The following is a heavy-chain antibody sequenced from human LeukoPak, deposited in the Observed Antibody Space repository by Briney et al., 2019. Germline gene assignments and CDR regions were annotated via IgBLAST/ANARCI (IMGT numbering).Heavy chain of an antibody. D-gene: IGHD6-19*01. CDR3: ARDRGAVAGTTAFDI. Sequence: GGSLRLSCAASGFTFSSYSMNWVRQAPGKGLEWVSSISSSSSYIYYADSVKGRFTISRDNAKNSLYLQMNSLRAEDTAVYYCARDRGAVAGTTAFDIWGQGTMVTVSS. J-gene: IGHJ3*02. CDR2: ISSSSSYI. CDR1: GFTFSSYS. V-gene: IGHV3-21*01.